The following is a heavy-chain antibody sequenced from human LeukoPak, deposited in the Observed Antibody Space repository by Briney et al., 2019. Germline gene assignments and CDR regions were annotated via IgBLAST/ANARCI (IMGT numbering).Heavy chain of an antibody. CDR1: GGSIRSGDYY. CDR3: ARGSSLSIYVDY. J-gene: IGHJ4*02. Sequence: SETLSLTCTVSGGSIRSGDYYWSWIRQPPGKGLEWIGYIYYSGSTYYNPSLKSRVTISVDTSKNQFSLKLSSVTAADTAVYYCARGSSLSIYVDYWGQGTLVTVSS. CDR2: IYYSGST. D-gene: IGHD1-26*01. V-gene: IGHV4-30-4*01.